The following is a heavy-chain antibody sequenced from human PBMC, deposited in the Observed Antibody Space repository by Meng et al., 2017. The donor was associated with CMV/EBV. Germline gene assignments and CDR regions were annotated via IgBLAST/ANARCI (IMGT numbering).Heavy chain of an antibody. D-gene: IGHD3-3*01. CDR3: ARDIIGSGTYYYYGMDV. V-gene: IGHV1-69*05. J-gene: IGHJ6*02. CDR2: IIPIFGTA. CDR1: GGTFSSYA. Sequence: SVKVSCKASGGTFSSYAISWVRQAPGQGLEWMGGIIPIFGTANYALKFQGRVTITTDESTSTAYMELSSLRSEDTAVYYCARDIIGSGTYYYYGMDVWGQGTTVTVSS.